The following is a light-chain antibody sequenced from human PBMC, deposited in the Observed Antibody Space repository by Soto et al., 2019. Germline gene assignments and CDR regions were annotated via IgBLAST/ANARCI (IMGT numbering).Light chain of an antibody. CDR2: GAS. Sequence: EIELTQSPGTLSLSPGERATLSCRASQSVGSNFLAWYQQKPGQAPKLLISGASSRATGIPDRFSGSGSGTDFTLTISRLEPEDFALYSCQQYGSSPGTFGQGTKLEIK. V-gene: IGKV3-20*01. CDR3: QQYGSSPGT. J-gene: IGKJ2*02. CDR1: QSVGSNF.